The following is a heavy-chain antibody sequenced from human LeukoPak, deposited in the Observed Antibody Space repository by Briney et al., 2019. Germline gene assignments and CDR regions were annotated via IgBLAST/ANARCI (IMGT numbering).Heavy chain of an antibody. Sequence: ASVKVSCKASGYTFTSYGISWVRQAPGQGLEWMGWISAYNGNTNYAQKLQGRVTMTTDTSTSTAYMELRSLRSDDTAVYYCARAGYVYGDYGFAFDIWGQGTMVTVSS. CDR2: ISAYNGNT. CDR3: ARAGYVYGDYGFAFDI. D-gene: IGHD4-17*01. CDR1: GYTFTSYG. V-gene: IGHV1-18*01. J-gene: IGHJ3*02.